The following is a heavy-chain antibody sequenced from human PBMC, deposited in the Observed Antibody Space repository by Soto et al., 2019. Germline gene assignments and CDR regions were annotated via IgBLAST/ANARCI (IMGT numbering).Heavy chain of an antibody. V-gene: IGHV6-1*01. CDR3: VRLVVNSWLDS. CDR2: TYYRAKWYI. Sequence: QVQLQQSGPGLVKTSQTLSLTCAISGDSVSSNDATWDWIRQSPSRGLEWLGRTYYRAKWYIDYAALLIMRLTLTPGPSIDPLALKLKSVPPDDPPVYYCVRLVVNSWLDSRGAGPLFTVSS. J-gene: IGHJ5*01. CDR1: GDSVSSNDAT. D-gene: IGHD2-2*01.